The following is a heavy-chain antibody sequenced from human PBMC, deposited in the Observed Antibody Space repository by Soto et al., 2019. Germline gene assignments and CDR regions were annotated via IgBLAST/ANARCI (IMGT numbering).Heavy chain of an antibody. D-gene: IGHD3-22*01. V-gene: IGHV1-24*01. CDR2: FDPEDGET. CDR3: ATGGMIVVPLDY. CDR1: GYTLTELS. Sequence: ASVKVSCKVSGYTLTELSMHWVRQAPGKGLEWMGGFDPEDGETIYAQKFQGRVTMTEDTSTDTAYMELSNLRSEDTAVYYCATGGMIVVPLDYWGQGTLVTVSS. J-gene: IGHJ4*02.